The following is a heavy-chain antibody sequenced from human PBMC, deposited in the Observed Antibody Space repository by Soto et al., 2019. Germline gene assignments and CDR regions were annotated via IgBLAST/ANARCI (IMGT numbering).Heavy chain of an antibody. V-gene: IGHV1-18*04. J-gene: IGHJ6*02. CDR2: ISAYNGNT. D-gene: IGHD5-12*01. CDR1: GYTFTSYG. CDR3: ARSGYDAYYYYGMDV. Sequence: ASVKVSCKASGYTFTSYGISWVRQAPGQGLEWMGWISAYNGNTNYAQKLQGRVTMTTDTSTSTAYMELRSLRSDDTAVYYCARSGYDAYYYYGMDVWGQGTTVTVSS.